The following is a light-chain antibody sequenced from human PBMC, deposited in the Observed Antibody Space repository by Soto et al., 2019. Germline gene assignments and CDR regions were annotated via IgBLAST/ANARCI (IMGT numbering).Light chain of an antibody. CDR2: AAS. J-gene: IGKJ1*01. CDR3: LQDYNYPRT. V-gene: IGKV1-6*01. CDR1: QGIGND. Sequence: AIQMTQSPSSLSASVGDRVTITCRASQGIGNDLGWYQQKPGQAPNLLIYAASSLQSGVPSRFSGSGSGTDFTLPISSLQPEDFATYYCLQDYNYPRTFGQGTKVEIK.